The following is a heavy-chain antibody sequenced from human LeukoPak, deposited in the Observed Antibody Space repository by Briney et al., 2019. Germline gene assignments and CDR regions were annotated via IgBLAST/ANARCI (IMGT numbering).Heavy chain of an antibody. D-gene: IGHD4-17*01. J-gene: IGHJ5*02. CDR2: ISFDGSNK. CDR1: GFTFSSYA. CDR3: ARGLTVTTTNNWFDP. V-gene: IGHV3-30*04. Sequence: GGSLRLSCAASGFTFSSYAMHWVRQAPGKVLEWLAVISFDGSNKYYADSVKGRFTISRDNSNNTLYLHMNSLRAEDTAVYFCARGLTVTTTNNWFDPWGQGTLVTVSS.